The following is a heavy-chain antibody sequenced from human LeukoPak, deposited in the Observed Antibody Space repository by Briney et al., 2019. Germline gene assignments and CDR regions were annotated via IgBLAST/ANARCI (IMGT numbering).Heavy chain of an antibody. J-gene: IGHJ3*02. V-gene: IGHV3-48*03. CDR2: ISSSGSTI. D-gene: IGHD4-23*01. CDR1: GFTFSSYE. Sequence: GGSLRLSCAASGFTFSSYEMNWVRQAPGRGLEWVSYISSSGSTIYYADSVKGRFTISRDNAKNSLYLQMNSLRAEDTAVYYCARVFTVGPDAFDIWGQGTMVTVSS. CDR3: ARVFTVGPDAFDI.